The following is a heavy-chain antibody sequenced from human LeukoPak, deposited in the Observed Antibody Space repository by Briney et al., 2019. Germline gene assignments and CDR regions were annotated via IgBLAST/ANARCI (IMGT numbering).Heavy chain of an antibody. CDR3: ARESNPITGYFYYYMDV. J-gene: IGHJ6*03. Sequence: SETLSLTCAVYGGSFSGYYWSWIRQPPGKGLEWIGEINHSGSTNYNPSFWGRVTISVDTSKNQFFLKLNSVTAADTAVYYCARESNPITGYFYYYMDVWGRGTTVTVSS. CDR2: INHSGST. D-gene: IGHD3-10*01. CDR1: GGSFSGYY. V-gene: IGHV4-34*01.